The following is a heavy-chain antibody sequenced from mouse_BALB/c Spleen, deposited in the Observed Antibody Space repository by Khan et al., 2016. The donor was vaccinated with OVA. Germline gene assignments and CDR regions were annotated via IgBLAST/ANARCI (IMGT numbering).Heavy chain of an antibody. D-gene: IGHD2-10*01. CDR2: INTYTGEP. V-gene: IGHV9-3-1*01. CDR3: AIPPYFSDVLDN. CDR1: GHTFTKFG. Sequence: QIQLVQSGPEVKKPGETVKISCKASGHTFTKFGMNWVKQAPGKGLKWMGWINTYTGEPTYADDFNGRFAFSLETSASTAYLQINNLKNEDTATYCCAIPPYFSDVLDNWGQGTSVTVSS. J-gene: IGHJ4*01.